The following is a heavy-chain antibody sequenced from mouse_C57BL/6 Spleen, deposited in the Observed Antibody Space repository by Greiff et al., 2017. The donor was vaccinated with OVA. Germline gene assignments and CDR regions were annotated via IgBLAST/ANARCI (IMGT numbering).Heavy chain of an antibody. CDR1: GFTFSSYG. V-gene: IGHV5-6*01. CDR2: ISSGGSYT. CDR3: ARQKLDYYGSYYFDY. Sequence: EVKLMESGGDLVKPGGSLKLSCAASGFTFSSYGMSWVRQTPDKRLEWVATISSGGSYTYYPDSVKGRFTISRDNAKNTLYLQMSSLKSEDTAMYYCARQKLDYYGSYYFDYWGQGTTLTVSS. D-gene: IGHD1-1*01. J-gene: IGHJ2*01.